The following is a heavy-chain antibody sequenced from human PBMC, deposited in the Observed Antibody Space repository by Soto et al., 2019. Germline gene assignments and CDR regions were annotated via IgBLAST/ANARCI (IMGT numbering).Heavy chain of an antibody. CDR1: GGSFSGYY. Sequence: PSETLSLTCAVYGGSFSGYYWSWIRQPPGKGLEWIGEINHSGSTNYNPSLKSRVTISVDTSKIQFSLKLSSVTAADTAVYYCARGGGSGLNWFDPWGQGTLVTVSS. V-gene: IGHV4-34*01. CDR3: ARGGGSGLNWFDP. J-gene: IGHJ5*02. D-gene: IGHD3-16*01. CDR2: INHSGST.